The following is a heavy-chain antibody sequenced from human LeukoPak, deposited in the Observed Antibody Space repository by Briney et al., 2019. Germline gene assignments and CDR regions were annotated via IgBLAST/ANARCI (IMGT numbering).Heavy chain of an antibody. CDR2: IWRDGSNE. J-gene: IGHJ3*02. V-gene: IGHV3-33*01. CDR1: GFTFSAYG. D-gene: IGHD3-10*01. CDR3: ARDFGARPFDI. Sequence: GGSLRLSCAVSGFTFSAYGMHWVRQAPGKGLEWVAVIWRDGSNENYPDSVKGRFTISRDNSKNTLFLQMNSLRTEDTAVYYCARDFGARPFDIWGQGTMVTVSS.